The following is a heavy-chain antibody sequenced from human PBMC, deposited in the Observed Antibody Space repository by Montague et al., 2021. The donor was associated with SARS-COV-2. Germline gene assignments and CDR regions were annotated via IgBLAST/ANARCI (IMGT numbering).Heavy chain of an antibody. V-gene: IGHV4-4*07. D-gene: IGHD3-10*02. CDR1: GDSISSYY. J-gene: IGHJ6*02. CDR3: ARDHVTTMFVAYYYGMDV. Sequence: SETLSLTCTVSGDSISSYYWSWIRQPAGQGLEWIGRIYTSGSTKYNPSLKSRVTMSVDTSKNQFSLKLSSVTAADTAVYYCARDHVTTMFVAYYYGMDVWGQGTTVTVSS. CDR2: IYTSGST.